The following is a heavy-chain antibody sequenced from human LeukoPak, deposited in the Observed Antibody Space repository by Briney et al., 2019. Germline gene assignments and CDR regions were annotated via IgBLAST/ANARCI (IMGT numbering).Heavy chain of an antibody. Sequence: GGSLRLSSSASGFTFTIFVMTWVRQAPGKGLEWVSAISTGSLNTYYADSVKGRFTISRDNSKNTLNLQMNSLRAEDTAVYYCANFRNGYHWLDYSGQGRLVTVSS. CDR3: ANFRNGYHWLDY. CDR2: ISTGSLNT. CDR1: GFTFTIFV. V-gene: IGHV3-23*01. D-gene: IGHD5-24*01. J-gene: IGHJ4*02.